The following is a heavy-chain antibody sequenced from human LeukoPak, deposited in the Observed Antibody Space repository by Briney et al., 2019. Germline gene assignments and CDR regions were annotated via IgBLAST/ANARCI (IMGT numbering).Heavy chain of an antibody. J-gene: IGHJ4*02. CDR2: IYPGDSDT. D-gene: IGHD6-13*01. CDR1: GYSFTSYW. Sequence: GESLKISCKGSGYSFTSYWIGWVRQMPGKGLEWMAIIYPGDSDTRHSPSFQGQVTISVDKSISTTYLQWSSLKASDTAMYYCAKSAAGTFWRVDYWGQGTLVTVSS. V-gene: IGHV5-51*01. CDR3: AKSAAGTFWRVDY.